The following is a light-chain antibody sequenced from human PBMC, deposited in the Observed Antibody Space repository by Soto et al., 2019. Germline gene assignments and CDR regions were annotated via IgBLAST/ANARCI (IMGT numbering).Light chain of an antibody. CDR1: QGISNY. J-gene: IGKJ1*01. Sequence: DFQMTQSPSSLSASVGDRVTITCRASQGISNYLAWYQQKPGKVPKLLIYASSTLQSGFPSRFSGSGSGTDFTLTISSLQPEDVANYYCQKYNSAPRTFGQGTKVEIK. CDR3: QKYNSAPRT. V-gene: IGKV1-27*01. CDR2: ASS.